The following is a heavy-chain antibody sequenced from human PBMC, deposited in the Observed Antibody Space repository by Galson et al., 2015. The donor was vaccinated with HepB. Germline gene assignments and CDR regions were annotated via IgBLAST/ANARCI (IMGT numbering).Heavy chain of an antibody. J-gene: IGHJ1*01. CDR1: GFTFSSYA. V-gene: IGHV3-23*01. CDR2: ISGSGGST. CDR3: AKDLPEVFRRVWGLFQH. D-gene: IGHD3-16*01. Sequence: SLRLSCAASGFTFSSYATSWVRQAPGKGLEWVSAISGSGGSTYYADSVKGRFTISRDNSKNTLYLQMNSLRAEDTAVYYCAKDLPEVFRRVWGLFQHWGQGTLVTVSS.